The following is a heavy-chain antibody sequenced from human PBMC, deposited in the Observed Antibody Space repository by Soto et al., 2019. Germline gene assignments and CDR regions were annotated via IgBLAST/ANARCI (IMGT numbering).Heavy chain of an antibody. D-gene: IGHD3-3*01. J-gene: IGHJ6*02. V-gene: IGHV1-18*04. Sequence: ASVKVSCKASGYTFTSYGISWVRQAPGQGLEWMGWISAYNGNTNYAQKLQGRVTMTTDTSTSTAYMELRSLRSDDTAVYYCARDRYYDFWSGYHYYYGMDVWGQGTTVTV. CDR2: ISAYNGNT. CDR1: GYTFTSYG. CDR3: ARDRYYDFWSGYHYYYGMDV.